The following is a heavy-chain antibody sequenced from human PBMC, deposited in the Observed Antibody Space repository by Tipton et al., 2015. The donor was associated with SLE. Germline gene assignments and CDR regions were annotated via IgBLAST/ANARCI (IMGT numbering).Heavy chain of an antibody. D-gene: IGHD4-11*01. CDR1: EFSFSGYG. CDR2: IQNDGSDK. J-gene: IGHJ4*02. V-gene: IGHV3-30*02. Sequence: SLRLSCAASEFSFSGYGIHWVRQAPGKGLEWVSFIQNDGSDKYYANSVKGRFTISRDNSKNTVYLQMNSLRGDDTAVYFCAAERSHYKIHSFDYWGQGTLVTVSS. CDR3: AAERSHYKIHSFDY.